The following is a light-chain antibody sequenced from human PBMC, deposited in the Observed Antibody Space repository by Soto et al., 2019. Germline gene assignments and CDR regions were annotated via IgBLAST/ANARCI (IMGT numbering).Light chain of an antibody. CDR1: SSNIGAGYD. V-gene: IGLV1-40*01. CDR2: GNS. J-gene: IGLJ1*01. CDR3: QSTGA. Sequence: QSVLTQPPSVSGAPGQRVTISCTGSSSNIGAGYDVHWYQQLPGTAPKLLIYGNSNRPSGVPDRFSGSKSGTSASLAITGLQAEDEADYYCQSTGAFGTGTKV.